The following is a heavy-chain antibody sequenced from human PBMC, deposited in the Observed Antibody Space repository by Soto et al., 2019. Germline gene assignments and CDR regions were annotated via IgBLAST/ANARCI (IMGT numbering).Heavy chain of an antibody. Sequence: QVQLVESGGGVVQPGGSLRLSCAASGFIFTTYGMHWVRQAPGKGLEWLAVIWYDGSNKFYADSVKGRFTISRDNSKNTVYLQMNSLTAEDTAVYYCAKDHCGGDCYSDPYFDFWGQGSLVTVSS. CDR3: AKDHCGGDCYSDPYFDF. CDR1: GFIFTTYG. CDR2: IWYDGSNK. D-gene: IGHD2-21*02. V-gene: IGHV3-33*06. J-gene: IGHJ4*02.